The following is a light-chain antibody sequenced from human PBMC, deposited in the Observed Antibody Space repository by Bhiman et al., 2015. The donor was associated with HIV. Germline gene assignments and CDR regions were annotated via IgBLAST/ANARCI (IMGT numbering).Light chain of an antibody. CDR1: KLGEKF. V-gene: IGLV3-1*01. Sequence: SYELAQPPSVSLSPGQTATITCSGDKLGEKFASWYQQKPGQSPILIIYQNNKRASGIPERISGSNSGDTATLTISGAQARDEADYYCQAWDSSTGVFGPGTRVTVL. CDR3: QAWDSSTGV. CDR2: QNN. J-gene: IGLJ1*01.